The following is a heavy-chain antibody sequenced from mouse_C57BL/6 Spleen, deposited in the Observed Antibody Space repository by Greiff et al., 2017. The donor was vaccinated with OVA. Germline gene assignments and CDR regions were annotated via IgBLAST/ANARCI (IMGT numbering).Heavy chain of an antibody. CDR1: GFTFSSYA. CDR3: ASPAYYSNADWFAY. D-gene: IGHD2-5*01. V-gene: IGHV5-4*03. CDR2: ISDGGSYT. Sequence: DVKLVESGGGLVKPGGSLKLSCAASGFTFSSYAMSWVRQTPEKRLEWVATISDGGSYTYYPDNVKGRFTISRDNAKNNLYLQMSHLKSEDTAMYYCASPAYYSNADWFAYWGQGTLVTVSA. J-gene: IGHJ3*01.